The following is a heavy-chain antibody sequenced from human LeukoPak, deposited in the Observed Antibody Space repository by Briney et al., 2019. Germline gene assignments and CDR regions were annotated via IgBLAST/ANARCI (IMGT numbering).Heavy chain of an antibody. Sequence: PGGSLRLSCAASGFTFSTNGMHWVRQAPGKGLEWVSLITYDGLKTSYADSVKGRFTISRDKSMNTLYLQMNSLRVEDTAVYYCARDFSWTFDFWGQGTLVTVSS. J-gene: IGHJ4*02. V-gene: IGHV3-30*03. D-gene: IGHD3/OR15-3a*01. CDR1: GFTFSTNG. CDR3: ARDFSWTFDF. CDR2: ITYDGLKT.